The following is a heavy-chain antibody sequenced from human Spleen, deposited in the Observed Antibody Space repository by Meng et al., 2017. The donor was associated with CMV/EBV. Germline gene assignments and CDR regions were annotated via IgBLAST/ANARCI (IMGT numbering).Heavy chain of an antibody. J-gene: IGHJ5*02. CDR1: FTDYG. Sequence: FTDYGISWVRQAPGQGLEWMGGISAYNGDTNYARSLRGRVTMTTDTSTTTAYMELRSLRSDDTAVYYCARDLQYCGSTSCYDDCFDPWGQGTLVTVSS. CDR2: ISAYNGDT. CDR3: ARDLQYCGSTSCYDDCFDP. D-gene: IGHD2-2*01. V-gene: IGHV1-18*01.